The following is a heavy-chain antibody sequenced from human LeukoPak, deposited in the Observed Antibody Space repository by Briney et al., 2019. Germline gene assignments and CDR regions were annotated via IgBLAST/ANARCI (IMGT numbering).Heavy chain of an antibody. D-gene: IGHD3-22*01. CDR3: SVSGDSSGFFLPFDY. Sequence: GGSLRLSCAASGFTFSSYAMHWVRQAPGKGLEWVAVISYDGSNKYYADSVKGRFTISRDNSKNTLYLQMNSLRAEDTVVYYCSVSGDSSGFFLPFDYWGQGTLVTVSS. J-gene: IGHJ4*02. CDR2: ISYDGSNK. CDR1: GFTFSSYA. V-gene: IGHV3-30*01.